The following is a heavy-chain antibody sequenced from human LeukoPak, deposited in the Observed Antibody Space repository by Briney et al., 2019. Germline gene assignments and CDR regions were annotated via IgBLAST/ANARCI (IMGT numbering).Heavy chain of an antibody. V-gene: IGHV1-2*02. CDR2: INPNSGGT. CDR3: ARDMGPTYYYDSSGYAVSDY. J-gene: IGHJ4*02. CDR1: GYTFTGYY. Sequence: ASVKVSCKASGYTFTGYYMHWVRQAPGQGLEWMGWINPNSGGTNYAQKLQGRVTMTTDTSTSTAYMELRSLRSDDTAVYYCARDMGPTYYYDSSGYAVSDYWGQGTLVTVSS. D-gene: IGHD3-22*01.